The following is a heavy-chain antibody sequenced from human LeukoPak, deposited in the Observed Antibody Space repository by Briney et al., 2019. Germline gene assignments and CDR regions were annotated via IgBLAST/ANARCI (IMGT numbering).Heavy chain of an antibody. V-gene: IGHV3-66*01. CDR1: GFTVSSNY. Sequence: GGSLRLSCAASGFTVSSNYMSWVRQAPGKGLEWVSVIYSGGSTYYADSVKGRFTISRDNSKNTLYLQMNSLRAEDTAVYYCAREGNYDILTGYAPVNWGQGTLVTVSS. CDR3: AREGNYDILTGYAPVN. D-gene: IGHD3-9*01. CDR2: IYSGGST. J-gene: IGHJ4*02.